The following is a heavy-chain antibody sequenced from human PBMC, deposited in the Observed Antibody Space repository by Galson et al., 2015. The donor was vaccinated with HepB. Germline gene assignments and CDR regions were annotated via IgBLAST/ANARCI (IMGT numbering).Heavy chain of an antibody. V-gene: IGHV3-23*01. J-gene: IGHJ2*01. D-gene: IGHD5-18*01. CDR3: VKDYGSYGSCWNFDL. CDR1: GFPFSIYA. CDR2: IRGSASGT. Sequence: SLRLSCAASGFPFSIYAMRWVRQAAGTGVEGVSSIRGSASGTYYPDSVKCRFTIASDNSNNTLYMEMNSLRVEDTAVYYCVKDYGSYGSCWNFDLWGRGTQVTVSS.